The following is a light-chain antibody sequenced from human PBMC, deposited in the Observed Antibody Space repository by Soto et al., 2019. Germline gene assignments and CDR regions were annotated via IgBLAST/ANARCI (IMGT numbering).Light chain of an antibody. CDR3: CSHVNDFTHWI. CDR2: ATP. J-gene: IGLJ3*02. V-gene: IGLV2-23*01. Sequence: QSALTQPASVSGSPGQSITISCTGGSGDIGSHNLVSWYQQYLGKAPKVIIYATPKRPSGVSDRFSGSKSGSVASLTISGLQADDEANYYCCSHVNDFTHWIFGGGTKLTVL. CDR1: SGDIGSHNL.